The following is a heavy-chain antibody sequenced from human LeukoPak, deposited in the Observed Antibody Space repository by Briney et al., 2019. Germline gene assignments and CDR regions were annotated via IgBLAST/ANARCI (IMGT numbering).Heavy chain of an antibody. D-gene: IGHD4-23*01. CDR3: ARGRRKGGNPYYYYYYMDV. CDR1: GYTFTGYY. CDR2: INANTGNP. Sequence: ASVKVSCNTFGYTFTGYYMHWVRQAPGQGLEWMGWINANTGNPTYAQGFTGRFVFSLDTSVSTAYLQISSLKAEDTAVYYCARGRRKGGNPYYYYYYMDVWGKGTTVTVSS. J-gene: IGHJ6*03. V-gene: IGHV7-4-1*02.